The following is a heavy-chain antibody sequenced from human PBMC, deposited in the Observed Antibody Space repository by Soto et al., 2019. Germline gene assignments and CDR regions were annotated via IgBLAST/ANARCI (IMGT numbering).Heavy chain of an antibody. J-gene: IGHJ4*02. CDR2: IIPIFGTA. CDR3: ATRLTTLTTTVVPFDY. V-gene: IGHV1-69*01. CDR1: GGTFSSYA. D-gene: IGHD4-17*01. Sequence: QVQLVQSGAEVKKPGSSVKVSCKASGGTFSSYAISWVRQAPGQGLEWMGGIIPIFGTANYAQKFQGRVTITADESPSTADMELSSLRSEDTAVYYCATRLTTLTTTVVPFDYCGQGTLVTVSS.